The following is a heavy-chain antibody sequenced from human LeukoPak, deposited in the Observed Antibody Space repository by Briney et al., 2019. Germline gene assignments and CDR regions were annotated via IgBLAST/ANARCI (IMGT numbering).Heavy chain of an antibody. Sequence: GGTLTLSCATSAFTFSTYWMSWLRQAPGKGLKWVADIKQDGSEKSYVDSVRGRFTISRDNPRNSLYLQMNSLRADDTAAYYWARAGGYGSGWHLIDYWGQGTLVTVSS. CDR1: AFTFSTYW. CDR2: IKQDGSEK. CDR3: ARAGGYGSGWHLIDY. V-gene: IGHV3-7*04. D-gene: IGHD6-19*01. J-gene: IGHJ4*02.